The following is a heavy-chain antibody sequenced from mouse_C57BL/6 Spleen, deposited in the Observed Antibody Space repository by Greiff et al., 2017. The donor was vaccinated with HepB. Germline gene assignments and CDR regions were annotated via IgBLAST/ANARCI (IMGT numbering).Heavy chain of an antibody. CDR2: IRLKSDNYAT. CDR3: MIDDGDWAWFAY. CDR1: GFTFSNYW. Sequence: EVKVEESGGGLVQPGGSMKLSCVASGFTFSNYWMNWVRQSPEKGLEWVAQIRLKSDNYATHYAGSVKGRFTISRDDSKSSVYLQMNNLRAEDTGIYYCMIDDGDWAWFAYWGQGTLVTVSS. D-gene: IGHD2-3*01. V-gene: IGHV6-3*01. J-gene: IGHJ3*01.